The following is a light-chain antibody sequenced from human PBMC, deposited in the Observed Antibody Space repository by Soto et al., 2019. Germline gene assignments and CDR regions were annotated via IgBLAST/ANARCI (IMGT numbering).Light chain of an antibody. Sequence: EIVLTQSPGTLSLSPGERASLSCTASQSVSSSYLAWYQQKPGQAPRLLIYGASNRATGIPDRFSGSGSGTDFTLTITRLEPEDFAVYYWQQLGSSLWTFGQGTKVDI. CDR1: QSVSSSY. CDR2: GAS. J-gene: IGKJ1*01. V-gene: IGKV3-20*01. CDR3: QQLGSSLWT.